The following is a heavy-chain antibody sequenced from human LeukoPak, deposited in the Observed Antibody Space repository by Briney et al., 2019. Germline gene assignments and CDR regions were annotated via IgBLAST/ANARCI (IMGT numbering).Heavy chain of an antibody. D-gene: IGHD3-9*01. Sequence: GASVKVSCKASGGTFSSYAISWVRQAPGQGLEWMGGIIPIFGTANYAQKFQGRVTITADESTSTAYMELSSLRSEDTAVYYCARASPYYDILTGYPTDAFDIWGQGTMVTVSS. V-gene: IGHV1-69*13. CDR3: ARASPYYDILTGYPTDAFDI. CDR2: IIPIFGTA. CDR1: GGTFSSYA. J-gene: IGHJ3*02.